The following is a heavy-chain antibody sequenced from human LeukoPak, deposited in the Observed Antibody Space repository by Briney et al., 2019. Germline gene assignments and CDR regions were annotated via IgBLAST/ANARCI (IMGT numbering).Heavy chain of an antibody. CDR1: GFTLSSYA. CDR3: AKLLGDATTYDY. D-gene: IGHD1-1*01. CDR2: ISASGGTT. J-gene: IGHJ4*02. V-gene: IGHV3-23*01. Sequence: GGSLRLSCAASGFTLSSYAMSWVRQAPGKGLEWVSSISASGGTTYYADSVKGRFTISRDNARNLLFLQMNTLRAEDTAVYYCAKLLGDATTYDYWGQGALVTVSS.